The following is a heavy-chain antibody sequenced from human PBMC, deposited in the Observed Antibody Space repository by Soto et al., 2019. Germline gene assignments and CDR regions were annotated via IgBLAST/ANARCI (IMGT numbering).Heavy chain of an antibody. CDR2: IYHSGST. J-gene: IGHJ6*02. D-gene: IGHD6-6*01. CDR1: GGSISSSNW. V-gene: IGHV4-4*02. CDR3: ASLGGSSSAGPEDYYYYGMDV. Sequence: SETLSLTCAVSGGSISSSNWWSWVRQPPGKGLEWIGEIYHSGSTNYNPSLKSRVTISVDTSKNQFSLKLSSVTAADTAVYYCASLGGSSSAGPEDYYYYGMDVWGQGTTVTVSS.